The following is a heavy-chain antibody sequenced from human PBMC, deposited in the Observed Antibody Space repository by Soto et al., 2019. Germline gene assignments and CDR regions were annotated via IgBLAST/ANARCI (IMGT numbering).Heavy chain of an antibody. J-gene: IGHJ4*02. Sequence: GGSLRLSCAASGFTVSSNYMSWVRQAPGKGLEWVSVIYSGGSTYYADSVKGRFTISRDNSKNTLYLQMNSLRAEDTAVYYCARDKSSYDILTGYYYWGQGTLVTVSS. V-gene: IGHV3-66*01. CDR3: ARDKSSYDILTGYYY. CDR2: IYSGGST. D-gene: IGHD3-9*01. CDR1: GFTVSSNY.